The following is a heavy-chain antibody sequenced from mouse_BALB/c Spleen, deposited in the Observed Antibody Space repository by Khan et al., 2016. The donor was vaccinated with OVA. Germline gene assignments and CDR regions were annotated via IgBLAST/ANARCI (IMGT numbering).Heavy chain of an antibody. V-gene: IGHV3-2*02. J-gene: IGHJ2*01. D-gene: IGHD2-1*01. Sequence: EVQLQESGPGLVKPSQSLSLTCTVTGYSITSDYAWNWIRQFPGNKLEWMGYIKCSCSTSCNPTLKSRISISRDTSKNQFFLQLNSVTTEDTATYYSARSGPTSTVLVPDIDFWGHGTALTVSS. CDR3: ARSGPTSTVLVPDIDF. CDR1: GYSITSDYA. CDR2: IKCSCST.